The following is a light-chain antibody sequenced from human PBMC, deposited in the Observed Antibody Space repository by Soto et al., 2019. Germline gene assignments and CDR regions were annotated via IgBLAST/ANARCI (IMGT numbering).Light chain of an antibody. Sequence: VLSQSPATLSLSPGARATLSCRASQRVSSYLAWYQQRPGQAPRLLIYDASSRATGIPARFSGSGFGTDFTLTIASLEPEDFAVYYCQQRSNWPLTFGGGTKVDI. CDR1: QRVSSY. CDR2: DAS. V-gene: IGKV3-11*01. J-gene: IGKJ4*01. CDR3: QQRSNWPLT.